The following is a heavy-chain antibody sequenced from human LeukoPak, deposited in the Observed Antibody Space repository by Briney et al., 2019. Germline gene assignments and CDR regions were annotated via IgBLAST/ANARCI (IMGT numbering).Heavy chain of an antibody. D-gene: IGHD4-17*01. J-gene: IGHJ4*02. CDR2: FDPEDGET. CDR1: GYTLTELS. Sequence: ASVKVSCKVSGYTLTELSMHWVRQAPGKGLEWMGGFDPEDGETIYAQKFQGRVTMTEDTSTDTAYMELSSLRSEDTAVHYCATVVYGDYYFDYWGQGTLVTVSS. CDR3: ATVVYGDYYFDY. V-gene: IGHV1-24*01.